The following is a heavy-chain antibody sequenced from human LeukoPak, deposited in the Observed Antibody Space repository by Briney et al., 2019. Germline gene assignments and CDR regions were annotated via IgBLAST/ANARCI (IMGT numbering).Heavy chain of an antibody. J-gene: IGHJ4*02. D-gene: IGHD1-26*01. CDR2: IYIDART. CDR1: GFSVTNTL. Sequence: GGSLTLTCTLSGFSVTNTLIDWVRQAPGKGPEWVALIYIDARTVYADSVKGRFTISRDNSKNMVYLQMNSLRSEDSALYYCARGDSGSFPFDYWGQGTLVTVSS. CDR3: ARGDSGSFPFDY. V-gene: IGHV3-66*02.